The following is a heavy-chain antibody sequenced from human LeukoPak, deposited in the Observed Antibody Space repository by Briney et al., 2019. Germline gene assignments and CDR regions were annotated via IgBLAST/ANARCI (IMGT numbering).Heavy chain of an antibody. Sequence: SETLSLTCTVSGVFTSNNYWSWIRQPPGKGLEWIGYIYYSGSTNYNPSLKSRVAISVDTSKNQFSLKVSSVSAADTAVYYCASGHYADYYFDYWGQGTLVTVSS. CDR1: GVFTSNNY. V-gene: IGHV4-59*01. D-gene: IGHD4-17*01. J-gene: IGHJ4*02. CDR2: IYYSGST. CDR3: ASGHYADYYFDY.